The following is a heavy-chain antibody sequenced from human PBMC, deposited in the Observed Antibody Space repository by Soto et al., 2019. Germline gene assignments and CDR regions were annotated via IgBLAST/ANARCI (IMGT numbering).Heavy chain of an antibody. CDR3: AIAQSDYSYGFYDY. CDR1: GFPFRTYA. CDR2: ISGEGDST. J-gene: IGHJ4*02. V-gene: IGHV3-23*01. Sequence: GGYLQLSCAASGFPFRTYAMSWVRPAPGKGLEWVSVISGEGDSTYYADSVKGRFTISRDNSKNTLFLQMNSLRAEDTAIYYCAIAQSDYSYGFYDYWGQGTLVTVSS. D-gene: IGHD4-4*01.